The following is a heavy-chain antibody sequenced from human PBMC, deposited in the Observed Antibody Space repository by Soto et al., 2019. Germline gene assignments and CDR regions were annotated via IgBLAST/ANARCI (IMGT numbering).Heavy chain of an antibody. CDR1: GYTFTSYD. D-gene: IGHD1-26*01. J-gene: IGHJ6*02. Sequence: QVQVVQSGAEVKKPGASVKVSCKASGYTFTSYDINWVRQATGQGLEWMGWMSPNSGNTGYAQKFQGRVTMTRDTSISTAYMELSSLRSEDTAVYYCARQWELSGYYYGMDVWGQGTTVTVSS. CDR3: ARQWELSGYYYGMDV. V-gene: IGHV1-8*01. CDR2: MSPNSGNT.